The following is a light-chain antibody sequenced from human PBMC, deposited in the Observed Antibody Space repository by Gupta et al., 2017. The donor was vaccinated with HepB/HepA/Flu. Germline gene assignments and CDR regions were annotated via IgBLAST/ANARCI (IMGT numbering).Light chain of an antibody. V-gene: IGKV1-5*03. Sequence: DIQMTQSPSTLSASVGDRVTITCRASQSISSWLAWYQQKPGKAPKFLIYKASNLESGVPSRLSGSGSGTEFTLTISGLQPDDFAIYYCQQYLTFPLTFGGGTKVEIK. CDR1: QSISSW. CDR2: KAS. CDR3: QQYLTFPLT. J-gene: IGKJ4*01.